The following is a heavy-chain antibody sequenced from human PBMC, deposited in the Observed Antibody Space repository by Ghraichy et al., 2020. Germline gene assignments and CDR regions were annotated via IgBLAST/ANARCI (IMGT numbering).Heavy chain of an antibody. J-gene: IGHJ4*02. CDR1: GGTFSSYA. CDR3: ARERVSGYCSSTSCPADY. CDR2: IIPILGIA. V-gene: IGHV1-69*04. Sequence: SVKVSCKASGGTFSSYAISWVRQAPGQGLEWMGRIIPILGIANYAQKFQGRVTITADKSTSTAYMELSSLRSEDTAVYYCARERVSGYCSSTSCPADYWGQGTLVTVSS. D-gene: IGHD2-2*01.